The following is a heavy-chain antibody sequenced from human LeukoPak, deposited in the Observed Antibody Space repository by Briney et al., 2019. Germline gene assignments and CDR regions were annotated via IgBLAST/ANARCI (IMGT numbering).Heavy chain of an antibody. Sequence: ASVKVSCKTSGYTFTGYYMHWVRQAPGQGLEWVGWIYPNSGGTNFAQKFQGRVTMTRDTPISTAYMELSGLRSDDTAVYYCARARGAAAAVYYFDYWGQGTLVTVSS. J-gene: IGHJ4*02. V-gene: IGHV1-2*02. CDR2: IYPNSGGT. CDR1: GYTFTGYY. D-gene: IGHD6-13*01. CDR3: ARARGAAAAVYYFDY.